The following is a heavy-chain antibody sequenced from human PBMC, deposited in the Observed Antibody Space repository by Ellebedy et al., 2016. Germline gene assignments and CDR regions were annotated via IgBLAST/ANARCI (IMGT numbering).Heavy chain of an antibody. CDR3: ARGMVRGVSN. CDR1: GGSISSYY. J-gene: IGHJ4*02. Sequence: SETLSLTXTVPGGSISSYYWSWIRQPPGKGLEWIGYIYYSGSTNYNPSLKSRVTISVDTSKNQFSLKLSSVTAADTAVYYCARGMVRGVSNWGQGTLVTVSS. V-gene: IGHV4-59*01. D-gene: IGHD3-10*01. CDR2: IYYSGST.